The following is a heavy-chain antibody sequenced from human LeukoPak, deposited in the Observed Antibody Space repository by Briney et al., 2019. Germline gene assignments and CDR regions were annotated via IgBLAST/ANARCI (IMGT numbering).Heavy chain of an antibody. CDR1: GFTFSTYA. J-gene: IGHJ6*03. CDR3: AKASATDLYYYYYMDV. V-gene: IGHV3-23*01. CDR2: ISGSGGST. Sequence: GGSLRLSCAASGFTFSTYAMSWVRQAPGKWLEWVSAISGSGGSTYYADSVKGRFTISRDISKNTLYLQMNSLRAEDTAVYYCAKASATDLYYYYYMDVWGKGTTVTVSS. D-gene: IGHD6-13*01.